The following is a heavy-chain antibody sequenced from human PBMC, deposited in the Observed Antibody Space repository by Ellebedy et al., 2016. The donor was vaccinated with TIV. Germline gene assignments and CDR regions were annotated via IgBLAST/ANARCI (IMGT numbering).Heavy chain of an antibody. V-gene: IGHV4-34*01. CDR1: AGSFSGYY. D-gene: IGHD2-21*02. J-gene: IGHJ5*02. Sequence: MPSETLSLTCAVYAGSFSGYYWSWIRQPPGKGLEWIGEINHSGSTNYNPSLKSRVTISVDTSKNQFSLKLSSVTAADTAVYYCARAKTVTPIRGWFDPWGQGTLVTVSS. CDR3: ARAKTVTPIRGWFDP. CDR2: INHSGST.